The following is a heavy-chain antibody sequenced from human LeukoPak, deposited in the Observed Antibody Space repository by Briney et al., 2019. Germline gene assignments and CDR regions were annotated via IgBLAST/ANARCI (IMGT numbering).Heavy chain of an antibody. CDR1: GYTFTGYY. J-gene: IGHJ4*02. CDR2: INPNSGGT. Sequence: GASVKVSCKASGYTFTGYYMHWVRQAPGQGLEWMGWINPNSGGTNYAQKFQGRVTMTRDTSISTAYMELSRLRSDDTAVYYCARDACGGDCYSYWGYWGQGTLVTVSS. CDR3: ARDACGGDCYSYWGY. V-gene: IGHV1-2*02. D-gene: IGHD2-21*02.